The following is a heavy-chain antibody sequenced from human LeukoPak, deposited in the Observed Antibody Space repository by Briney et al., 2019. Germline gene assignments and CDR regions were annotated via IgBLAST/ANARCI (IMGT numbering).Heavy chain of an antibody. Sequence: ASVKVSYKASGYTFTGYYMHWVRQAPGQGLEWMGRINPNSGGTNYAQKFQGRVTMTRDTSISTAYMELSRLRSDDTAVYYCAARSGSYQDFDYWGQGTLVTVSS. D-gene: IGHD3-10*01. CDR2: INPNSGGT. CDR1: GYTFTGYY. V-gene: IGHV1-2*06. CDR3: AARSGSYQDFDY. J-gene: IGHJ4*02.